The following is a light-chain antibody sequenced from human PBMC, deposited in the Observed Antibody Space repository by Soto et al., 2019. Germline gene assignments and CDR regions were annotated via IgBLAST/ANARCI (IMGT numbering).Light chain of an antibody. V-gene: IGKV3-20*01. CDR2: HAS. CDR1: RSVSSNY. Sequence: EIVFAYSPGTLSFSAVETATLSCRASRSVSSNYLAWYQQRPGQAPRLLFYHASRRATGTPDRFSGSGSETDFTLTISRLEPGDFAVYYCQQYGYSSWTFGQGTKVDIK. CDR3: QQYGYSSWT. J-gene: IGKJ1*01.